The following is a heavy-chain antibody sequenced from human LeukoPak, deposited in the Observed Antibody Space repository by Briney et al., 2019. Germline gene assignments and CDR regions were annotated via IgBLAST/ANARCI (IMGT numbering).Heavy chain of an antibody. D-gene: IGHD3-9*01. V-gene: IGHV5-51*01. CDR3: ARPYYCDNETSYDEN. CDR2: IYPGDSDT. Sequence: PGESLKISCKTSGYSFPNFWIGWVRQLPGKGLEWMGIIYPGDSDTRYSPSFRGQVTISADKSITTAYLQWSSLAASDSGIYYCARPYYCDNETSYDENWGQGTQVTVSS. CDR1: GYSFPNFW. J-gene: IGHJ4*02.